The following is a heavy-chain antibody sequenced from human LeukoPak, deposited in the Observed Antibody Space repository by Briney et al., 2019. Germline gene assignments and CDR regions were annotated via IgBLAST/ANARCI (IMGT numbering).Heavy chain of an antibody. CDR3: AKELAAVAGIDY. CDR2: ISWNSGSI. J-gene: IGHJ4*02. CDR1: GFTFDDYA. D-gene: IGHD6-19*01. V-gene: IGHV3-9*01. Sequence: GGSLRLSCAASGFTFDDYAMHWVRHAPGKGLEWVSGISWNSGSIGYADSVKGRFTISRDNAKNSLYLQMNSLRAEDTALYYCAKELAAVAGIDYWGQGTLVTVSS.